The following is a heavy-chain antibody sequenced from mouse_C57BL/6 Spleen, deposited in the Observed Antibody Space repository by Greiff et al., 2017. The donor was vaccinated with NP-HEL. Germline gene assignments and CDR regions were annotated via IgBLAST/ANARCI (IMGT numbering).Heavy chain of an antibody. V-gene: IGHV1-81*01. CDR3: ARSGYEYDAAMDY. CDR2: IYPRSGNT. J-gene: IGHJ4*01. Sequence: QVQLQQSGAELARPGASVKLSCKASGYTFTSYGISWVKQRTGQGLEWIGEIYPRSGNTYYNEKFKGKATLTADKSSSTAYMELRSLTSEDAAVYFCARSGYEYDAAMDYWGQGTSVTVSS. CDR1: GYTFTSYG. D-gene: IGHD2-4*01.